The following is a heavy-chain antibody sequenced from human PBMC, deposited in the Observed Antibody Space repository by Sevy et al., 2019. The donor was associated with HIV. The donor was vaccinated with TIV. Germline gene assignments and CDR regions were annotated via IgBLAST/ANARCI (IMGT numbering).Heavy chain of an antibody. CDR3: TAGVLGRFDY. Sequence: GGSLRLSCAASGFNFSGAAMFWVRQASGKGLEWLGRIRSKVNNYATVYGASVKGRVMISRHYSKNTTYLQMNSLKTEDTAIYWCTAGVLGRFDYWGRGSLVTVSS. J-gene: IGHJ4*02. D-gene: IGHD3-10*01. CDR2: IRSKVNNYAT. V-gene: IGHV3-73*01. CDR1: GFNFSGAA.